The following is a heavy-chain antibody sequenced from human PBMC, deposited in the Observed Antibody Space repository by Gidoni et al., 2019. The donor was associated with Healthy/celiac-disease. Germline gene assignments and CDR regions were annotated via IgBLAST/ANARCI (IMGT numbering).Heavy chain of an antibody. Sequence: EVQLVESGGGLVQPGGSLRLSCAASGFAFSSYEMNWVRQAPGKGLGWVSYISSSGSTIYYADSVKGRFTISRDNAKNSLYLQMNSLRAEDTAVYYCAREGWELLKGGYFDYWGQGTLVTVSS. CDR1: GFAFSSYE. CDR2: ISSSGSTI. V-gene: IGHV3-48*03. CDR3: AREGWELLKGGYFDY. D-gene: IGHD1-26*01. J-gene: IGHJ4*02.